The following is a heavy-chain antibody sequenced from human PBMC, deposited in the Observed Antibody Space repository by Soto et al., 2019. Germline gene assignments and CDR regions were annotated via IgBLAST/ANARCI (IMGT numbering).Heavy chain of an antibody. CDR2: ISGSGGST. Sequence: EVQLLESGGGLVQPGGSLRLSCAASGFTFSSYAMSWVRQAPGKGLEWVSAISGSGGSTYYADPVKGRFTISRDNSKNTLYLQMNSLRAEDTAVYYCAKDQYSSSWYRGMDVWGQGTTVTVSS. J-gene: IGHJ6*02. V-gene: IGHV3-23*01. CDR1: GFTFSSYA. CDR3: AKDQYSSSWYRGMDV. D-gene: IGHD6-13*01.